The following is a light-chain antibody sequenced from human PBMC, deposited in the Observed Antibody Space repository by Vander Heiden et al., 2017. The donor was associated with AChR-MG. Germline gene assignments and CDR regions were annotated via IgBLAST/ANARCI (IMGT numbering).Light chain of an antibody. J-gene: IGLJ2*01. CDR1: PGPVTRGHY. CDR2: DTS. V-gene: IGLV7-46*01. Sequence: QAVVTQESSLTVSPGGTVTLTCDSSPGPVTRGHYPSWIQQKPGQAPRTLIFDTSNRHSWTPARFSGSLLGGKAALTLSGAQPEDEANYYCLVSYTGARRVVFGGGTRLT. CDR3: LVSYTGARRVV.